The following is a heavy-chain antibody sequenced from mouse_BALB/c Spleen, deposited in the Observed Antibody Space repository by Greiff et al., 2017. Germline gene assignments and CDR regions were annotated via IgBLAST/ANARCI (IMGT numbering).Heavy chain of an antibody. CDR1: GFSLTSYG. CDR3: ARALYPAY. D-gene: IGHD2-1*01. CDR2: IWAGGST. Sequence: VQLQQSGPGLVAPSQSLSITCTVSGFSLTSYGVHWVRQPPGKGLEWLGVIWAGGSTNYNSALMSRLSISKDNSKSQVFLKMNSLQTDDTAMYYCARALYPAYWGQGTLVTVSA. V-gene: IGHV2-9*02. J-gene: IGHJ3*01.